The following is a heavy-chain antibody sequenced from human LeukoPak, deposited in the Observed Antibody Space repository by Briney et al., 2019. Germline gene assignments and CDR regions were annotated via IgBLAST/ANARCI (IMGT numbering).Heavy chain of an antibody. J-gene: IGHJ4*02. V-gene: IGHV4-59*01. CDR2: IYYSGTT. CDR1: GDSISTYY. CDR3: AREGSGSYFDY. Sequence: SDTLSLTCSVSGDSISTYYWTWIRQPAGKGLEWIGYIYYSGTTNYNPSLKSRVTISLDTSKNQFSLKVRSVTAADMAVYYCAREGSGSYFDYWGQGTLVTVSS. D-gene: IGHD6-25*01.